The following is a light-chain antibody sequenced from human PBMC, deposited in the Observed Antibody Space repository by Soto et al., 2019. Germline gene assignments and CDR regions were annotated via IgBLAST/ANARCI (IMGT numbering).Light chain of an antibody. V-gene: IGKV3-20*01. Sequence: ETVLTQSPGTLSLSPGERATLSCRASQSISSGYLAWYQQRPGQAPRLLISGASNRATGIPDRFRGSGSGTDFTLNISGLEPEDFAVYYCQQYGGSPLVTFGGGTKVAIK. J-gene: IGKJ4*01. CDR2: GAS. CDR3: QQYGGSPLVT. CDR1: QSISSGY.